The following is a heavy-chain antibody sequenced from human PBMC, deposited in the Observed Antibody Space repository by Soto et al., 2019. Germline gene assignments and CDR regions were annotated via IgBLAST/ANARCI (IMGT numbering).Heavy chain of an antibody. CDR3: ARHYGQEVFDH. V-gene: IGHV4-39*01. J-gene: IGHJ4*02. D-gene: IGHD3-10*01. CDR2: FYYSGST. Sequence: SETLSLTCAVSGGSISSSSYYWGWIRQPPGKGLEWIGSFYYSGSTYYNPSLKSRVTISVDTSKNQFSLKLSSVTAADTALYYCARHYGQEVFDHWGQGTLVTVSS. CDR1: GGSISSSSYY.